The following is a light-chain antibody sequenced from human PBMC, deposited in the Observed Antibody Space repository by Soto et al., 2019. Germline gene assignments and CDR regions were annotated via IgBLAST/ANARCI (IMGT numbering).Light chain of an antibody. V-gene: IGKV3-11*01. Sequence: DIVLTQSPATLSLSPGEIATLSCRASQSVSRDFAWYQQKPGQAPRLLIYDALIRATGIPARFSGSGSGTDFTLTINSLQPEDFAVYYCQHRHNFGPGTKVDFK. CDR2: DAL. J-gene: IGKJ3*01. CDR3: QHRHN. CDR1: QSVSRD.